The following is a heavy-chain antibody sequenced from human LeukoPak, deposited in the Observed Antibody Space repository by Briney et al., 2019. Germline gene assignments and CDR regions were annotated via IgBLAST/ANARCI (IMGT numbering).Heavy chain of an antibody. V-gene: IGHV3-7*03. Sequence: GGSLRLSCAASGFTFSSYAMHWVRQAPGKGLEWVANIKEDGSEKYYVDSVKGRITISRDNAKNSLYLQMNSLRAEDTAVYYCARAGYSSGWYRGKYYYYGMDVWGQGTTVTVSS. J-gene: IGHJ6*02. CDR1: GFTFSSYA. D-gene: IGHD6-19*01. CDR3: ARAGYSSGWYRGKYYYYGMDV. CDR2: IKEDGSEK.